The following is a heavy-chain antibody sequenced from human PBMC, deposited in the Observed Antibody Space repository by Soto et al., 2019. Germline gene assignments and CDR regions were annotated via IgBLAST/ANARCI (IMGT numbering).Heavy chain of an antibody. CDR3: ARDNDYVDWFDP. CDR1: GGSISSGGYY. D-gene: IGHD4-17*01. Sequence: QVQLQESGPGLVKPSQTLSLTCTVSGGSISSGGYYWSWIRQPPGKGLEWIGYIYYSGSTYYNPSLRSRVTISVDTSKNQFSLKLSSVTAADTAVYYCARDNDYVDWFDPWGQGTLVTVSA. CDR2: IYYSGST. V-gene: IGHV4-31*03. J-gene: IGHJ5*02.